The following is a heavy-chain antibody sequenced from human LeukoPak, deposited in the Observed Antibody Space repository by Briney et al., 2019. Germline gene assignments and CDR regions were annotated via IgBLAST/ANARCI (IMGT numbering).Heavy chain of an antibody. CDR1: GFTFSSYG. CDR2: ISGSGGST. Sequence: PGGSLRLSCAASGFTFSSYGMSWVRQAPGKGLEWVSAISGSGGSTYYADSVKGRFTISRDNSKNTLYLQMNSLRAEDTAVYYCAKDAVLYYYDSSGYPYYFDYWGQGTLVTVSS. CDR3: AKDAVLYYYDSSGYPYYFDY. D-gene: IGHD3-22*01. J-gene: IGHJ4*02. V-gene: IGHV3-23*01.